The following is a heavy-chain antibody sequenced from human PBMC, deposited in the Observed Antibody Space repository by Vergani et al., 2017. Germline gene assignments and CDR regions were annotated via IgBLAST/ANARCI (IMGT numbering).Heavy chain of an antibody. CDR2: IIPIFGTA. D-gene: IGHD2-2*02. CDR1: GGTFSSYA. V-gene: IGHV1-69*01. CDR3: ASGYSPAAIQYGLYNWFDP. Sequence: QVQLVQSGAEVKKPGSSVKVSCKASGGTFSSYAISWVRQAPGQGLEWMGGIIPIFGTANYAQKFQGRVTITADESTSTAYMELSSLRSEDTAGYYCASGYSPAAIQYGLYNWFDPWGQGTLVTVSS. J-gene: IGHJ5*02.